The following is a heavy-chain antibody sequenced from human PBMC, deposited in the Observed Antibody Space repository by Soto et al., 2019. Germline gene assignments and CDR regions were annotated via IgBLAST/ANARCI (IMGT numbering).Heavy chain of an antibody. V-gene: IGHV3-53*01. CDR1: EFTATNNE. CDR3: ALRRVAYADF. Sequence: GGSLRLSXAASEFTATNNEMSWVRQAPGKGLEWVSILYSGGNTYYADSVEGRFTISRDGSKNTLYLHMNSLRAEDTAVYYCALRRVAYADFWGQGTRVTVSS. D-gene: IGHD2-2*01. J-gene: IGHJ4*02. CDR2: LYSGGNT.